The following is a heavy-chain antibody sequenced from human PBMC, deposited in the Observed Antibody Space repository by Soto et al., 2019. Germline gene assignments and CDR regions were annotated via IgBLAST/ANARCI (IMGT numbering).Heavy chain of an antibody. D-gene: IGHD1-1*01. Sequence: EVQLLEAGGDLVQPGGSLRLACAASGFTFRGDAMSWVRQAPGRGQEWVSSISGSGEMTHYAESVKGRFTISRDNSKNTLYLQMESLRAEDTALYYCARSEMTYNWNDWGQGTLVTVSS. CDR3: ARSEMTYNWND. J-gene: IGHJ4*02. CDR2: ISGSGEMT. CDR1: GFTFRGDA. V-gene: IGHV3-23*01.